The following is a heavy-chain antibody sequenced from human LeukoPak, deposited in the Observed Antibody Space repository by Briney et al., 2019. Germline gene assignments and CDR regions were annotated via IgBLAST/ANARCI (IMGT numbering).Heavy chain of an antibody. J-gene: IGHJ5*02. V-gene: IGHV1-18*04. CDR3: ARGTMVRGVIYWFDP. D-gene: IGHD3-10*01. CDR1: GYTFTSYG. Sequence: ASVKVSCKASGYTFTSYGIGWVRQAPGQGLEWMGWISAYNGNTNYAQKLQGRVTMTTDTSTSTAYMELRSLRSDDTAVYYCARGTMVRGVIYWFDPWGQGTLVTVSS. CDR2: ISAYNGNT.